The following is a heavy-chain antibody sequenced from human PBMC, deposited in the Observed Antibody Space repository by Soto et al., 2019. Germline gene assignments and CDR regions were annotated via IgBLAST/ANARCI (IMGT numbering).Heavy chain of an antibody. V-gene: IGHV4-61*08. CDR2: IYYSGST. J-gene: IGHJ4*02. CDR1: GGSISSGGYY. CDR3: ARSPVSGYYYSRFDY. Sequence: SETLSLTCTVFGGSISSGGYYWSWIRQPPGKGLEWIGYIYYSGSTNYNPSLKSRVTISVDTSKNQFSLKLSSVTAADTAVYYCARSPVSGYYYSRFDYWGQGTLVTVSS. D-gene: IGHD3-22*01.